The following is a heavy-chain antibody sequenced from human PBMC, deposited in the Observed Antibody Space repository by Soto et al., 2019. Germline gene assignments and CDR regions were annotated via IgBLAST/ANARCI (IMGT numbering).Heavy chain of an antibody. CDR3: ARTPDGSWPTWFDP. V-gene: IGHV4-30-2*02. CDR2: IYHSGST. D-gene: IGHD6-13*01. CDR1: GGSISSGGYS. J-gene: IGHJ5*02. Sequence: SETLSLTCAVPGGSISSGGYSWSWIRQPPGKGLEWIGYIYHSGSTYYNPSLKSRVTISVDRSKNQFSLRLNSVTAADTAVYYCARTPDGSWPTWFDPWGQGALVTVSS.